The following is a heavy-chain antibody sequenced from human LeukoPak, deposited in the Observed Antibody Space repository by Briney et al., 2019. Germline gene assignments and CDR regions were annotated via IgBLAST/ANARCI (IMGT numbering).Heavy chain of an antibody. V-gene: IGHV4-59*01. J-gene: IGHJ3*02. D-gene: IGHD3-22*01. CDR2: IYYSGST. Sequence: PSETLSLTCTVSGGSISSYYWSWIRQPPGKGLEWIGYIYYSGSTNYNPSLKSRVTISVDTSKNPFYLQLSSVTAADTAVYYCAREAYYYDSSGYLHDAFDIWGQGTMVTVSS. CDR3: AREAYYYDSSGYLHDAFDI. CDR1: GGSISSYY.